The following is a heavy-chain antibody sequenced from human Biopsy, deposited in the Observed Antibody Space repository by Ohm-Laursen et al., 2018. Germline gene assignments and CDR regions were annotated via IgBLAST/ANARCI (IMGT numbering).Heavy chain of an antibody. V-gene: IGHV3-30*02. CDR2: IFYDGSNT. Sequence: SLRLSCAASGFTFNNYGMQWVRQAPGKGLEWVAFIFYDGSNTYYADPVKGRFTISRDNSRDTLYLQMSSLRAEDTAVYYCAKDRYNYTPIGGFSMDVWGQGTTVTVSS. CDR3: AKDRYNYTPIGGFSMDV. CDR1: GFTFNNYG. J-gene: IGHJ6*02. D-gene: IGHD5-18*01.